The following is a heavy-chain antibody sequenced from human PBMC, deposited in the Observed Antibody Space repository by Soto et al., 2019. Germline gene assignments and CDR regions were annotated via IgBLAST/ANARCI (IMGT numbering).Heavy chain of an antibody. V-gene: IGHV1-58*01. CDR3: AAYYDILTAYTDEGDYGMDV. J-gene: IGHJ6*02. CDR2: IVVGSGNT. D-gene: IGHD3-9*01. CDR1: GFTFTSSA. Sequence: SVKVSCKASGFTFTSSAVQWVRQARGQRLEWIGWIVVGSGNTNYAQKFQERVTITRGMSTSTAYMELSSLRSEDTAVYYCAAYYDILTAYTDEGDYGMDVWGQGTTVTVSS.